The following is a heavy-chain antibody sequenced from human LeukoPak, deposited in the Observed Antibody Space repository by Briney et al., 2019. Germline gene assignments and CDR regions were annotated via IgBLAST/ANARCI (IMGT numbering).Heavy chain of an antibody. V-gene: IGHV3-7*02. J-gene: IGHJ4*02. D-gene: IGHD2-15*01. CDR2: IKQAGTEK. Sequence: GGSLRLSCAASGFTFGSYWMNWVRQAPGKGLEWVANIKQAGTEKYYVDSVKGRFTISRDNAKNSLFLQMNSLRAEDTAVYFCARVDCSGGSCHFDYWGQGTLVTVSS. CDR1: GFTFGSYW. CDR3: ARVDCSGGSCHFDY.